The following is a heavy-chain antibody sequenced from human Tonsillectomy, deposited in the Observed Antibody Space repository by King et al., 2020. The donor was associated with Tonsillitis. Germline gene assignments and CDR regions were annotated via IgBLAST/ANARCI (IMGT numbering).Heavy chain of an antibody. D-gene: IGHD2-8*02. CDR1: GGSFSDYY. V-gene: IGHV4-34*01. CDR3: ASISEGHYHCTCAHNASNCFDP. Sequence: HVQLQQWGAGLLKPSETLSLTCAVYGGSFSDYYWSWIRQPPGKGLEWIGETNHSGSTNYNPSLKSRVTISVDTSKNQFSLKVSSVTAADTAVYYCASISEGHYHCTCAHNASNCFDPWGQGTLVIVSS. CDR2: TNHSGST. J-gene: IGHJ5*02.